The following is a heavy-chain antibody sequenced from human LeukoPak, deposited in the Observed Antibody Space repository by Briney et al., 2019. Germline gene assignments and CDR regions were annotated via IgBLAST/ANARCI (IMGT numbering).Heavy chain of an antibody. CDR2: IYYSGST. CDR3: ARDKWGVRGRFFDI. D-gene: IGHD3-10*01. Sequence: SETLSLTCTVSGGSISSYCWSWIRQPPGKGLEWIGYIYYSGSTNYNPSLKSRVTISVDTSKNQFSLKLSSVTAADTAVYYCARDKWGVRGRFFDIWGQGTMVTVSS. V-gene: IGHV4-59*01. J-gene: IGHJ3*02. CDR1: GGSISSYC.